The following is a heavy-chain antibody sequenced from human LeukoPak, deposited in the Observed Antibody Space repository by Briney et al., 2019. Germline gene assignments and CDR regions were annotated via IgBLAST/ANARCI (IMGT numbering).Heavy chain of an antibody. CDR3: ARGDYDSSGYYQPLHYYYYMDV. CDR1: GYSFTSYW. Sequence: KPGESLKISCKGSGYSFTSYWIGWVRQMPGKGLEWMGIIYPGDSDTRYSPSFQGQVPISADKSISTAYLQWSSLKASDTGMYYCARGDYDSSGYYQPLHYYYYMDVWGKGTTVTVSS. CDR2: IYPGDSDT. D-gene: IGHD3-22*01. V-gene: IGHV5-51*03. J-gene: IGHJ6*03.